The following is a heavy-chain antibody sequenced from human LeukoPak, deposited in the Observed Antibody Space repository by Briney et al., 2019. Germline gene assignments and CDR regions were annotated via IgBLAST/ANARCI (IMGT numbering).Heavy chain of an antibody. V-gene: IGHV4-39*01. Sequence: SETLSLTCTVSGGSISSSSYYWGWIRQPPGKGLEWIGSIYYSGSTYYNPSLKSRVTISVDTSKNQFSLKLSSVTAADTAVYYCARGLHWKTVTSPYYYYMDVWGKGTTVTVSS. J-gene: IGHJ6*03. CDR2: IYYSGST. CDR3: ARGLHWKTVTSPYYYYMDV. CDR1: GGSISSSSYY. D-gene: IGHD4-17*01.